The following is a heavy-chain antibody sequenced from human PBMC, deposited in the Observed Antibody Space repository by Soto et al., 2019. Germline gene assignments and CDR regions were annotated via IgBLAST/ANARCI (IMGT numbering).Heavy chain of an antibody. J-gene: IGHJ4*02. CDR1: GGSISSGDYY. V-gene: IGHV4-30-4*01. D-gene: IGHD3-22*01. CDR3: ARDQRGYYRYFDY. CDR2: IYDSGST. Sequence: QVQLQESGPGLVKPSQTLSLTCTVSGGSISSGDYYWSWIRQPPGTGLEWIGYIYDSGSTYYNPSLKSRVTKSVDTSKNQFSLKLSSVTAADTAVYYCARDQRGYYRYFDYWGQGTLVTGSS.